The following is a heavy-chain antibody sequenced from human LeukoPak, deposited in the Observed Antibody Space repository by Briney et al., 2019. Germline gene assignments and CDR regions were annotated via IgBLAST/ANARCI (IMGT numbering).Heavy chain of an antibody. Sequence: GGSLRLSCAASGFTFRTYAMSWVPQAPGKGLEWASTISNSGGDTYYADSVKGRFTISRDNSKNTLHVQMNSLRAEDTAIYYCVKSRGSGSYSFDCWGQGTLVTVSS. CDR2: ISNSGGDT. V-gene: IGHV3-23*01. J-gene: IGHJ4*02. CDR3: VKSRGSGSYSFDC. CDR1: GFTFRTYA. D-gene: IGHD3-10*01.